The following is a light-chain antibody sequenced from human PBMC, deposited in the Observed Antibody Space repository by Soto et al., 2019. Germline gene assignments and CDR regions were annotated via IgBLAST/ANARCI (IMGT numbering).Light chain of an antibody. CDR3: QQYSSYSSYT. V-gene: IGKV1-5*03. CDR2: KAS. Sequence: DLQMTQSPSTLSASVGDRVTITCRASQSISTWLAWYQQKPGKAPKLLIYKASSLESGVPSRFSGSGSGTEFTLTISSLQPDDFATYYCQQYSSYSSYTFGQGTKLDIK. CDR1: QSISTW. J-gene: IGKJ2*01.